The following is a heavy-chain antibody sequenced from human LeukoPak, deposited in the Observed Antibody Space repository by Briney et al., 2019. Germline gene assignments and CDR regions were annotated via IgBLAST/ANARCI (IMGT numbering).Heavy chain of an antibody. J-gene: IGHJ4*02. CDR3: VAQYETSGYFLGY. Sequence: GGSLRLSCAASGFSFSSYSMNWVRQAPGKGLEWVSSISSSSIYIYYADSLKGRFTISRDNPKNSLYLQMNSLRAEDAAVYYCVAQYETSGYFLGYWGQGTRVTVSS. D-gene: IGHD3-22*01. CDR2: ISSSSIYI. CDR1: GFSFSSYS. V-gene: IGHV3-21*01.